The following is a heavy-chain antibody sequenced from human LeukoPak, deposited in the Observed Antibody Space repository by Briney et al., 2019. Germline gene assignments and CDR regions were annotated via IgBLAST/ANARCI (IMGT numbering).Heavy chain of an antibody. J-gene: IGHJ4*02. V-gene: IGHV4-39*07. CDR1: GGSISSYY. CDR2: IYYSGST. Sequence: SETLSLTCTVSGGSISSYYWGWIRQPPGKGLEWIGSIYYSGSTYYNPSLKSRVTISVDTSKNQFSLKLSSVTAADTAVYYCARGSSSGYAVGSVDYWGQGTLVTVSS. D-gene: IGHD3-22*01. CDR3: ARGSSSGYAVGSVDY.